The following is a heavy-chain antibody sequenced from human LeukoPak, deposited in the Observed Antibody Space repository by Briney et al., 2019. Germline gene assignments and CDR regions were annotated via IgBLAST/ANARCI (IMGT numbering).Heavy chain of an antibody. D-gene: IGHD1-14*01. Sequence: PGGSLRLSCAASGFTFSSYSMNWVRQAPGKGLEWDSYISSSSSTIYYADSVKGRFTISRDNAKNSLYLQMNSLRAEDTAVYYCAREEPGGSWGQGTLVTVSS. CDR3: AREEPGGS. J-gene: IGHJ5*02. V-gene: IGHV3-48*04. CDR1: GFTFSSYS. CDR2: ISSSSSTI.